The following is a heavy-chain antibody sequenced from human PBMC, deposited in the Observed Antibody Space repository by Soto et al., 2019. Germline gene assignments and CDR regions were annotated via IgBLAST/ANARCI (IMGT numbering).Heavy chain of an antibody. Sequence: ASVKVSCKVSGYTLTELSMHWVRQAPGKGLEWMGGFDPEDGETIYAQKFQGRGTMTEDTSTDTAYMELSSLRSEDTAVYYCATASEGGILFDYWGQGTLVTVSS. J-gene: IGHJ4*02. CDR3: ATASEGGILFDY. CDR1: GYTLTELS. V-gene: IGHV1-24*01. CDR2: FDPEDGET.